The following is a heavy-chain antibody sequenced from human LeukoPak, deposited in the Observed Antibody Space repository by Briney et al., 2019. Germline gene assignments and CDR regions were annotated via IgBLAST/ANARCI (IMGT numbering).Heavy chain of an antibody. J-gene: IGHJ4*02. D-gene: IGHD6-6*01. CDR1: GFTFSTYA. V-gene: IGHV3-23*01. Sequence: GGSLRLSCAASGFTFSTYAMTWVRQAPGKGMEWVSGINSNGDEIYYADSVRGRFTISRDNSNNALYLQMDSLRAEDTAVYYCANWIGSSSRDYWGQGTLVTVSS. CDR3: ANWIGSSSRDY. CDR2: INSNGDEI.